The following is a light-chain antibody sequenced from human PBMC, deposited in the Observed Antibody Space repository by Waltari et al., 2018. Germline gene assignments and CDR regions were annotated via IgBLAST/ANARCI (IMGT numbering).Light chain of an antibody. Sequence: QSVLTPPASVSGSPGQSITIPCTGPRTGIGAYTFVPWFHQLPGPAPRLLISEATKRPSGVSYRFSGSKSGNTASLSISDLQAEDEADYYCCSYVGGSRVLFGGGTKLTV. CDR3: CSYVGGSRVL. CDR1: RTGIGAYTF. J-gene: IGLJ2*01. CDR2: EAT. V-gene: IGLV2-23*01.